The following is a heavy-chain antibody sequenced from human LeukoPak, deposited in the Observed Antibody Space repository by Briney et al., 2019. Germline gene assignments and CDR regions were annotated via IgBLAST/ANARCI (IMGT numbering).Heavy chain of an antibody. CDR2: ISGSGGST. CDR3: AKEYYDILTGYNWALDY. CDR1: GFTFSSYA. D-gene: IGHD3-9*01. V-gene: IGHV3-23*01. Sequence: GGSLRLSCAASGFTFSSYAMSWVRQAPGEGLEWVSAISGSGGSTYYSDSVKGRFTISRENSKNTLYLQMNSLRAEDTAVYYCAKEYYDILTGYNWALDYWGQGTLVTVSS. J-gene: IGHJ4*02.